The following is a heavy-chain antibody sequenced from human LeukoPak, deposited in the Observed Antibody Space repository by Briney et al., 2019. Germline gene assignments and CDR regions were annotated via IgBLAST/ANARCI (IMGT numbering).Heavy chain of an antibody. CDR3: ALTYSYGFYFDY. CDR1: GYTFTSYA. CDR2: INAGNGNT. J-gene: IGHJ4*02. Sequence: ASVKVSCKASGYTFTSYAMHWVRQAPGQRLEWMGWINAGNGNTKYSQKFQGRVTITRDTSASTAYMELSSLRSEGTAVYYCALTYSYGFYFDYWGQGTLVTVSS. D-gene: IGHD5-18*01. V-gene: IGHV1-3*01.